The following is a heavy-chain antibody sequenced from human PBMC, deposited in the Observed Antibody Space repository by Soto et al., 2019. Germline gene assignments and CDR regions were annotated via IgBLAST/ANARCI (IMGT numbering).Heavy chain of an antibody. V-gene: IGHV1-58*02. CDR3: AADRGCSGGSCYSNLYYMDV. CDR1: GFTFTSSA. J-gene: IGHJ6*03. D-gene: IGHD2-15*01. Sequence: GASVKVSCKASGFTFTSSAMQWVRQARGQRLEWIGWIVVGSGNTNYAQKFQERVTITRDMSTSTAYMELSSLRSEDTAVYYCAADRGCSGGSCYSNLYYMDVWGKGTTVTVSS. CDR2: IVVGSGNT.